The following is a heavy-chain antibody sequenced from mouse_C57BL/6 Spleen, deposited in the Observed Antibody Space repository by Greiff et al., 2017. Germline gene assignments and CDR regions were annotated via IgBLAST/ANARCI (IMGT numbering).Heavy chain of an antibody. J-gene: IGHJ1*03. V-gene: IGHV1-64*01. CDR2: IHPNGGST. CDR3: ATRGSSYWYFDV. CDR1: GYTFTSYW. Sequence: QVQLQQPGAELVKPGASVKLSCKASGYTFTSYWMHWVKQRPGQGLEWIGMIHPNGGSTNYNEKFKSKATLTVDKSSSTAYMQLSILTSEDSAFYFYATRGSSYWYFDVWGTGTTVTVSS. D-gene: IGHD1-1*01.